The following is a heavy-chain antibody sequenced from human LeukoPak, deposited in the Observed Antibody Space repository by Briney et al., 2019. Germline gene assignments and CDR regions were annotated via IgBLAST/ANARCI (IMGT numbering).Heavy chain of an antibody. CDR3: AGESPTSIVGARVFDY. CDR1: GGSISSYY. J-gene: IGHJ4*02. CDR2: IYTSGST. V-gene: IGHV4-4*07. D-gene: IGHD1-26*01. Sequence: PSETLSLTCTVSGGSISSYYWSWIRQPAGKGLEWIGRIYTSGSTNYNPSLKSRVTMSVDTSKNQFSLKLSSVTAADTAVYYCAGESPTSIVGARVFDYWGQGTLVTVSS.